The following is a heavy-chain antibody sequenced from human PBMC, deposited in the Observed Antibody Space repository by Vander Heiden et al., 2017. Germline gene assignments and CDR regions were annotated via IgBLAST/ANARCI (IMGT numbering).Heavy chain of an antibody. CDR3: AKRLVSFSLSGSFDV. J-gene: IGHJ3*01. CDR2: ISWNSGNI. CDR1: GFKFDDYA. D-gene: IGHD1-26*01. V-gene: IGHV3-9*01. Sequence: EVQLVESGGGLVQPGRSLSLSWAASGFKFDDYAMPWVRQPPGKGLEWVSGISWNSGNIVYADSVKGRFTISRDNAKNSLFLQINSLRPEDTALYYCAKRLVSFSLSGSFDVWGQGTKVTVS.